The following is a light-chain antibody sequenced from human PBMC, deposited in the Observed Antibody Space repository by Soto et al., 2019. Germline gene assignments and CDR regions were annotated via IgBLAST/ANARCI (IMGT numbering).Light chain of an antibody. Sequence: EIVMTQPPSTLSVPPGERATLSRSASQSVSSHLAWSQQKPGQAPRLLIYGASTRATGIPARFSGSGSGKEFTLTISSLQSEDFAVYYCQQYNNWPPWTFGQGTKVDIK. CDR2: GAS. CDR1: QSVSSH. V-gene: IGKV3-15*01. CDR3: QQYNNWPPWT. J-gene: IGKJ1*01.